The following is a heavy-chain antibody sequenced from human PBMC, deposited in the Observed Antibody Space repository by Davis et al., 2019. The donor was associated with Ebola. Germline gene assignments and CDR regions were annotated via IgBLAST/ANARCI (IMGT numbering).Heavy chain of an antibody. V-gene: IGHV4-59*05. CDR3: ARGRIAYYYNSGNPMDV. CDR2: IYYSGIT. D-gene: IGHD3-10*01. CDR1: GGSIRNYY. Sequence: SETLSLTCSVSGGSIRNYYWSWIRQPPGKGLEWIGSIYYSGITYYNPSLKSRVTISVDTSKNQFSLKLSSVTAADTAVYYCARGRIAYYYNSGNPMDVWGKGTTVTVSS. J-gene: IGHJ6*04.